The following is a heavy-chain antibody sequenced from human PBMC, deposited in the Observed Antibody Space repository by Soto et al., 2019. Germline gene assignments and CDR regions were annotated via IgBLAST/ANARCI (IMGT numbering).Heavy chain of an antibody. Sequence: ASVKVSCKTSGYTFTGYYMHWVRQAPGQGLEWMGWINPNSGGTNYAQKFQGRVTMTRDTSISTAYMELSRLRSDDTAVYYCARVLFYCSGGSCLVSWFDPWGQGTLVTVSS. CDR1: GYTFTGYY. J-gene: IGHJ5*02. CDR3: ARVLFYCSGGSCLVSWFDP. D-gene: IGHD2-15*01. V-gene: IGHV1-2*02. CDR2: INPNSGGT.